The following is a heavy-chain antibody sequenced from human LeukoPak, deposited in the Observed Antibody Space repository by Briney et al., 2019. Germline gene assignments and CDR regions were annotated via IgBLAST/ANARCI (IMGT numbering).Heavy chain of an antibody. Sequence: ASVRVSCKASGYSFTSNYIHWVRQAPGQGLEWMGMIYPRDGSTSYAQKFQGRVTVTRDTSTSTVHMELSGLRSEDTAVYYCARDQEAFDYWGQGTLVTVSS. J-gene: IGHJ4*02. CDR2: IYPRDGST. CDR1: GYSFTSNY. CDR3: ARDQEAFDY. V-gene: IGHV1-46*01.